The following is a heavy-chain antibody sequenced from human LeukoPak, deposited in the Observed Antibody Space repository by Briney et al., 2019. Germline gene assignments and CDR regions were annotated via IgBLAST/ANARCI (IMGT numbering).Heavy chain of an antibody. D-gene: IGHD5-24*01. CDR2: IIYYSGIT. V-gene: IGHV4-39*07. CDR1: GGSISSSSHY. J-gene: IGHJ1*01. Sequence: PSETLSLTCTVSGGSISSSSHYWGWIRQPPGKGLEWLGSIIYYSGITYYNPSLKSRVTMPVDTSKNQFSLKLSSVTAADTAVYYCARDGYNFFSVFQHWGQGALVTVSS. CDR3: ARDGYNFFSVFQH.